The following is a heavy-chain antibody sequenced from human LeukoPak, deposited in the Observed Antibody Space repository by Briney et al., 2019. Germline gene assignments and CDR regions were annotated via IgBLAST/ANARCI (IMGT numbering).Heavy chain of an antibody. D-gene: IGHD2-2*01. Sequence: ASVKVSCKASGGTFSSYAISWVRQAPGQGLEWMGWISAYNGSTNYAQKLQGRVTMTTDTSTSTAYMELRSLRSDDTAVYYCAREDSEDSTSFDYWGQGTLVTVSS. CDR3: AREDSEDSTSFDY. J-gene: IGHJ4*02. CDR1: GGTFSSYA. V-gene: IGHV1-18*01. CDR2: ISAYNGST.